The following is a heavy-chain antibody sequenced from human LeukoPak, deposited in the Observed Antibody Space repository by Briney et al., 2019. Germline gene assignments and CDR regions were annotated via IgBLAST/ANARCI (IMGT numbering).Heavy chain of an antibody. D-gene: IGHD1-26*01. V-gene: IGHV1-2*02. CDR1: GYTFTGYY. CDR2: INPNSGGT. Sequence: ASVKVSCKASGYTFTGYYMHWVRQAPGQGLEWMGWINPNSGGTNYAQKFQGRVTMTRDMSTSTVYMELSSLRSEDTAVYYCARGDPSGSYRENYYYYYMDVWGKGTTVTVSS. CDR3: ARGDPSGSYRENYYYYYMDV. J-gene: IGHJ6*03.